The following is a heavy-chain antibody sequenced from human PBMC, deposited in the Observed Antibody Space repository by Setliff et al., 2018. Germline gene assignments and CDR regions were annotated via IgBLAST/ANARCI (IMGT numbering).Heavy chain of an antibody. CDR3: ARDLIARGLAY. CDR1: GFTFSNYV. J-gene: IGHJ4*02. V-gene: IGHV3-30*04. D-gene: IGHD3-10*01. CDR2: ITRDGNNK. Sequence: GGSLRLSCAASGFTFSNYVIYWVRQAPGKGLECVAVITRDGNNKYYTESVKGRFTVSRDNSRNTVFLQMNSLRPDDTGFYYCARDLIARGLAYWGQGTLVTVS.